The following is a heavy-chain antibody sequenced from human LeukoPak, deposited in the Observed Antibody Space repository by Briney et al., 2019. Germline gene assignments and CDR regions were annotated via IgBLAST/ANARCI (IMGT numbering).Heavy chain of an antibody. Sequence: GGSLRLSCAASGFTFSNAWMSWVRQAPGKGLEWVGRIKSKTDGGTTDYAAPVKGRFTISRDDSRNTLFLQMNSLKTEDTGVYYCTVEYSRSSISFDYWGQGTLVTVSS. J-gene: IGHJ4*02. V-gene: IGHV3-15*01. CDR1: GFTFSNAW. CDR3: TVEYSRSSISFDY. CDR2: IKSKTDGGTT. D-gene: IGHD6-6*01.